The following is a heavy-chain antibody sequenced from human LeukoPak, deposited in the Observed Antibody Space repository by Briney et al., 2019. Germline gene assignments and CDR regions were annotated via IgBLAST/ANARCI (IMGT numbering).Heavy chain of an antibody. CDR3: ATLMRGPTGYSGYGGEDY. V-gene: IGHV3-23*01. CDR1: GFTFSNYA. CDR2: ITGSGGST. Sequence: GGSLRLSCTASGFTFSNYAMTWVRQAPGEGLQWVSAITGSGGSTYYADSLQGRFTISRDNSKNTLYLQMDSLRAEDTAVYYCATLMRGPTGYSGYGGEDYWGQGTLVTVSS. D-gene: IGHD5-12*01. J-gene: IGHJ4*02.